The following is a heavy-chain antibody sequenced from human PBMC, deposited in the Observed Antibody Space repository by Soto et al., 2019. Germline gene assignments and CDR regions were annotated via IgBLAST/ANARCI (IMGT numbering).Heavy chain of an antibody. J-gene: IGHJ2*01. V-gene: IGHV3-33*01. D-gene: IGHD6-13*01. CDR3: ASDRRQHLVQWYFDL. CDR2: IWSDGSNK. Sequence: QVQLVESGGGVVQPGTSLRLSCVASGFTFSTYGMYWVRQAPGKGLEWVAVIWSDGSNKYYGDSVKGRFTIYRDNSKNTLFLQMNSLRAEDTAVYYCASDRRQHLVQWYFDLWGRGTLVTVSS. CDR1: GFTFSTYG.